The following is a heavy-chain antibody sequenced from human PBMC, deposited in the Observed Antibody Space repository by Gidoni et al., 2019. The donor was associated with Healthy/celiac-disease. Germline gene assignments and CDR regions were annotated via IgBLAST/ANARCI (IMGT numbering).Heavy chain of an antibody. V-gene: IGHV4-39*01. D-gene: IGHD6-19*01. CDR3: ARRSGYSSAWYDY. J-gene: IGHJ4*02. Sequence: QLQLQESGPGLVKPSGILSLTCTVSGGSISSSNNYWGWFRPPPGTRLGWVGTIYYSGSTYYSQSLKSRVTISVDTSRNKFSLKLSSVTAEDTAVYYCARRSGYSSAWYDYWGKGTLVTVSS. CDR1: GGSISSSNNY. CDR2: IYYSGST.